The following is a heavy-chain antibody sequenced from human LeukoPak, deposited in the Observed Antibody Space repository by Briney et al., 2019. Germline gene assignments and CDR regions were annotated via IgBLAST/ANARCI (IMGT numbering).Heavy chain of an antibody. CDR1: GFTFSSYW. Sequence: GRSLRLSCAASGFTFSSYWMSWVRQAPGKGLEWVANIKQDGSEKYYVDSVKGRFTISRDNAKNSLYLQMNSLRAEDTAVYYCARDQRYCSSSSCPWEPFDYGGQGTLVTVSS. CDR3: ARDQRYCSSSSCPWEPFDY. CDR2: IKQDGSEK. J-gene: IGHJ4*02. D-gene: IGHD2-2*01. V-gene: IGHV3-7*05.